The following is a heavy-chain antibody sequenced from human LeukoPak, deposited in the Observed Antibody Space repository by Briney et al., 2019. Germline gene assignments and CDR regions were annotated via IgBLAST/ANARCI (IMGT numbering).Heavy chain of an antibody. Sequence: ASVKVSCTASGYTFTSYAMHWVRQAPGQRLEWMGWINADNGNTKYSQKFQGRVTITRDTSASTAYMEPSSLRSEDTAVYYCARSRYCGGDCWLPYDGMDVWGQGTTVTVSS. V-gene: IGHV1-3*01. CDR3: ARSRYCGGDCWLPYDGMDV. D-gene: IGHD2-21*02. J-gene: IGHJ6*02. CDR2: INADNGNT. CDR1: GYTFTSYA.